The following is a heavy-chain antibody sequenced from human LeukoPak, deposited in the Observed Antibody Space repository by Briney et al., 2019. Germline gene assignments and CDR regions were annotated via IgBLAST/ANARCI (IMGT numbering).Heavy chain of an antibody. V-gene: IGHV3-30-3*01. Sequence: GGSMRLSCAASGFIFTDYWMHWVRQAPGKGLEWVAVISYDGSNKYYADSVKGRFTISRDNSKNTLYLQMNSLRTEDTAVYYCARDLQGCSGGSCYSSWVYYFDYWGQGTLVTVSS. CDR1: GFIFTDYW. CDR2: ISYDGSNK. D-gene: IGHD2-15*01. CDR3: ARDLQGCSGGSCYSSWVYYFDY. J-gene: IGHJ4*02.